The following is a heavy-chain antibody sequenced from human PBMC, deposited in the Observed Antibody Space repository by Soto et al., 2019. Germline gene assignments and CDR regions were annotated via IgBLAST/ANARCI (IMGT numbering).Heavy chain of an antibody. J-gene: IGHJ4*02. D-gene: IGHD1-26*01. CDR3: ARATNFDY. CDR1: GGSITNYY. CDR2: IYNSGRT. V-gene: IGHV4-59*01. Sequence: SETLSLTCTVSGGSITNYYWSWIRQPPGKGLEWIGYIYNSGRTNYNPSLKSRVTISVDTSNNQFSLKLTSVTASDTAVYYCARATNFDYWGQGTLVTVSS.